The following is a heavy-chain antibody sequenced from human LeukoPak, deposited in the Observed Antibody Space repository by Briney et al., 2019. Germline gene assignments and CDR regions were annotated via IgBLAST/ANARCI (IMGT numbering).Heavy chain of an antibody. V-gene: IGHV3-7*03. CDR1: GFTFSSYW. J-gene: IGHJ6*04. CDR3: ARSGREQDGRVWFGEFFRYGMDV. D-gene: IGHD3-10*01. CDR2: IKQDGSEK. Sequence: GGSLRLSCAASGFTFSSYWMSWVRQAPGKGLEWVANIKQDGSEKYYVDSVKGRFTISRDNAKNSLYLQMNSLRAEDTAVYYCARSGREQDGRVWFGEFFRYGMDVWGKGTTVTVSS.